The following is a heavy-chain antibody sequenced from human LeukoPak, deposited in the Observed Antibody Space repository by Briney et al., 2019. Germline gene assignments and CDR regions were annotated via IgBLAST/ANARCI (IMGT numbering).Heavy chain of an antibody. CDR3: ARHTSNFYFDY. Sequence: GESLKISCKGSGYSFTSYWSCWGRQMPGKGLEWVGIIYPGDSDTRYSPSFQGQVTISADKSISTAYLQWSSLKASDTAMYYCARHTSNFYFDYWAQGTLVTVSS. D-gene: IGHD4-11*01. J-gene: IGHJ4*02. CDR1: GYSFTSYW. V-gene: IGHV5-51*01. CDR2: IYPGDSDT.